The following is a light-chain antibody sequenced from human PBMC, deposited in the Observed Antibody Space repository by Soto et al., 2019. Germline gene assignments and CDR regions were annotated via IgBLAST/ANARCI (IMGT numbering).Light chain of an antibody. CDR3: SSYTSSTNYV. V-gene: IGLV2-14*01. CDR1: GIEIAPYNY. CDR2: EVS. J-gene: IGLJ1*01. Sequence: QSVLTHPAAVSGCPGQSLSISCTGTGIEIAPYNYVSWYQQHPGKAPKLIIYEVSYRPSGISNRFSGSKSGNTASLAISGLQAEDEADYYCSSYTSSTNYVFGTGTKVTVL.